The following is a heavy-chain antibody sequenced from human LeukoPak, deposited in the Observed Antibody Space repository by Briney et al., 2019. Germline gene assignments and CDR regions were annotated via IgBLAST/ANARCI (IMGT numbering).Heavy chain of an antibody. J-gene: IGHJ4*02. D-gene: IGHD6-19*01. Sequence: SETLSLTCAVYGGSFSGYYWSWIRQPPGKGLEWIGEINHSGSTNYHPSLKSRVTISLDTSNNQFSLKLGSVTAADTAVYYCARRGSGWNRWGQGTLVTVSS. CDR2: INHSGST. CDR3: ARRGSGWNR. V-gene: IGHV4-34*01. CDR1: GGSFSGYY.